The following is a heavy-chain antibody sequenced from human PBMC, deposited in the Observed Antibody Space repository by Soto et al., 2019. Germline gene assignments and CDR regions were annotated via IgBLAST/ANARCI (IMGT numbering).Heavy chain of an antibody. D-gene: IGHD3-10*01. CDR3: AKPGRGGGYWYFDL. CDR2: ISFDGTYK. CDR1: GFTFRSYG. V-gene: IGHV3-30*18. Sequence: QVQLVESGGGVVQPGRSLRLSCAASGFTFRSYGMHWVRQAPGRGLEWVAVISFDGTYKYYADSVKGRFTISRDNSKNTLYLQMNSLRTEDTAVYYCAKPGRGGGYWYFDLWGRGTLVTVSS. J-gene: IGHJ2*01.